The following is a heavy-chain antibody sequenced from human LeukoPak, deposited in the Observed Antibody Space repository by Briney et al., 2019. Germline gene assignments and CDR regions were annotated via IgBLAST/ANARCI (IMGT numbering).Heavy chain of an antibody. CDR1: GYSFTSCW. D-gene: IGHD5-24*01. J-gene: IGHJ4*02. CDR3: ARREMATKRAVKPADY. V-gene: IGHV5-51*01. CDR2: IYPGDSDT. Sequence: GESLKISCKGSGYSFTSCWIGWVRQMPGKGLEWIGIIYPGDSDTRYSPSFQGQVTISADKSISTAYLQWSSLKASDTAMYYCARREMATKRAVKPADYWGQGTLVTVSS.